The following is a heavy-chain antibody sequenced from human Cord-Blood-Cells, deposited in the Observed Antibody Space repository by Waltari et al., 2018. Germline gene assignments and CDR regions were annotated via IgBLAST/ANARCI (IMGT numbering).Heavy chain of an antibody. D-gene: IGHD1-1*01. CDR3: ARDIQLGMGFDL. CDR1: GGSISSYY. J-gene: IGHJ2*01. CDR2: IYYSGST. Sequence: QVQLQESGPGLVKPSATLSLTCTVSGGSISSYYWSWIRQPPGKGLEWIGYIYYSGSTNYNPSLKSRVTISVDTSKNQFSLKLSSVTAADTAVYYCARDIQLGMGFDLWGRGTLVTVSS. V-gene: IGHV4-59*01.